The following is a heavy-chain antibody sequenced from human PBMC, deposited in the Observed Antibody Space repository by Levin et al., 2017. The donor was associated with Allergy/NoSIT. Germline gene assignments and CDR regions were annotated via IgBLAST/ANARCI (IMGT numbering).Heavy chain of an antibody. CDR2: INPSGGST. V-gene: IGHV1-46*01. D-gene: IGHD4-17*01. CDR3: ARMVADGDYGYYYYGMDV. Sequence: ASVKVSCKASGYTFTSYYMHWVRQAPGQGLEWMGIINPSGGSTSYAQKFQGRVTMTRDTSTSTVYMELSSLRSEDTAVYYCARMVADGDYGYYYYGMDVWGQGTTVTVSS. CDR1: GYTFTSYY. J-gene: IGHJ6*02.